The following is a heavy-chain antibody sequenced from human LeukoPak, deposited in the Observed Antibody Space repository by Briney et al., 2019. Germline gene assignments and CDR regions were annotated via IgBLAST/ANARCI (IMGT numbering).Heavy chain of an antibody. J-gene: IGHJ4*02. Sequence: SETLSLTCTVSGGSISSYYWSWIRQSPGKGLEWIGYIYYSGSTNYNPSLKSRVTISVDTSKNQFSLKLSSVTAADTAVYYCARHNIAAAGFFDYWGQGTLVTVSS. CDR1: GGSISSYY. CDR2: IYYSGST. CDR3: ARHNIAAAGFFDY. V-gene: IGHV4-59*08. D-gene: IGHD6-13*01.